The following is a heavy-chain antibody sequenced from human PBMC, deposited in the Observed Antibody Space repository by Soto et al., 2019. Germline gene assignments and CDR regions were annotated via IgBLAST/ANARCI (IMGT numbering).Heavy chain of an antibody. D-gene: IGHD6-13*01. J-gene: IGHJ4*02. Sequence: EVQLLESGGGLVQPGGSLRLSCAASGFTFSSYAMSWVRQAPGKGLEWVSAISGSGGSTYYADSVKGRFTIYRDNSKNKLYLQMNSLRAEDTAVYYCAKLVLERSSSWYDYWGQGTLDNVSS. CDR1: GFTFSSYA. CDR2: ISGSGGST. CDR3: AKLVLERSSSWYDY. V-gene: IGHV3-23*01.